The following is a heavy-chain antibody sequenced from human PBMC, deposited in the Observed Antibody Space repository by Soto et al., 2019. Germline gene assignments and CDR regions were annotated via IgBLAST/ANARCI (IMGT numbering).Heavy chain of an antibody. CDR3: AATAYYDILTGYFSEIDH. Sequence: SVKVSCKASGFTFFSSAIQWVRQASGQRLEWIGWIVVGSGNTNYAQKFQERVTITRDMSTSTAYMELSSLRSEDTAVYYCAATAYYDILTGYFSEIDHWGQGTLVTVSS. CDR1: GFTFFSSA. CDR2: IVVGSGNT. J-gene: IGHJ4*02. D-gene: IGHD3-9*01. V-gene: IGHV1-58*02.